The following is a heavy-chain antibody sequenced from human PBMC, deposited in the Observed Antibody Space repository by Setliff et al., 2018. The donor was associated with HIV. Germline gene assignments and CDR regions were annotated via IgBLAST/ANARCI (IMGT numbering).Heavy chain of an antibody. J-gene: IGHJ6*02. CDR2: VHISGSV. CDR1: GGSVSRSDYY. CDR3: EAATVGETGYYGIDV. V-gene: IGHV4-61*02. Sequence: PSETLSLTCTVSGGSVSRSDYYWSWIRQPAGGGLEWIGRVHISGSVNYNPSLRSRVSISIDTSKNQCSLKLTSVTAADTAVYYCEAATVGETGYYGIDVWGPGTTVTVSS. D-gene: IGHD1-26*01.